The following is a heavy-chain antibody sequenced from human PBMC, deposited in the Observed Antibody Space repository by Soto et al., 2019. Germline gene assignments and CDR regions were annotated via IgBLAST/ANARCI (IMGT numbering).Heavy chain of an antibody. V-gene: IGHV3-33*06. CDR2: IWFDGSNE. CDR1: GFTFRNYA. CDR3: AKDGQQQLPYRLDV. Sequence: QVHVVESGGGVVQPGRSLRLSCAASGFTFRNYAMHWVRQAPGKGLEWVAFIWFDGSNEGYTDSVKGRFTISRDNSKNTLYLQMNSLRAEDTAVYYCAKDGQQQLPYRLDVWGQGTTVTVSS. J-gene: IGHJ6*02. D-gene: IGHD6-13*01.